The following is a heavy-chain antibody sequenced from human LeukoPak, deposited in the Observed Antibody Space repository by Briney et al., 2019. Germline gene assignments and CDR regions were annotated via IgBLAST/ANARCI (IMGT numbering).Heavy chain of an antibody. J-gene: IGHJ5*02. CDR3: ARGEGYCSSTSCSPFDP. CDR1: GGSISSGGYS. Sequence: SETLSLTCAVSGGSISSGGYSWSWIRQPPGKGLEWIGYIYHSGSTYYNPSLKSRVTISVDRSKNQFSLKLSSVTAADTAVYYCARGEGYCSSTSCSPFDPWGQGTLVTVSS. V-gene: IGHV4-30-2*01. D-gene: IGHD2-2*01. CDR2: IYHSGST.